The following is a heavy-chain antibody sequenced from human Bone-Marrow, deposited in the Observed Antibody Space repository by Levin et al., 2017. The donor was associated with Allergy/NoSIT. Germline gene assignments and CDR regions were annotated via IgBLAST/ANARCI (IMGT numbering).Heavy chain of an antibody. D-gene: IGHD2-2*01. Sequence: GGSLRLSCAASGFTFSGYWMSWVRQAPGKGLEWVATIKQDGSDKYYVDSVKGRFTISRDNAKNSLYLQMNSLRAEDTAVYYCARKRVPGDYFDYWGHGILVTVSS. J-gene: IGHJ4*01. CDR1: GFTFSGYW. V-gene: IGHV3-7*01. CDR2: IKQDGSDK. CDR3: ARKRVPGDYFDY.